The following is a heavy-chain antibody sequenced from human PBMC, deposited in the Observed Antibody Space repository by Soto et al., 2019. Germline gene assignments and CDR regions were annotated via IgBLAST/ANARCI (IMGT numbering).Heavy chain of an antibody. J-gene: IGHJ4*02. D-gene: IGHD3-22*01. CDR1: GFTFSSYT. CDR2: ISGNGEST. V-gene: IGHV3-23*01. CDR3: ARSRIVMIVVVVPYVFDS. Sequence: EVQLLESGGGLVQPGGSLRLSCAASGFTFSSYTMTWVRQAPGKGPEWVSSISGNGESTKYADSVKGRFTISRDNSKNPLYLQINSLRAEDTAVYYCARSRIVMIVVVVPYVFDSWGQGALVTASS.